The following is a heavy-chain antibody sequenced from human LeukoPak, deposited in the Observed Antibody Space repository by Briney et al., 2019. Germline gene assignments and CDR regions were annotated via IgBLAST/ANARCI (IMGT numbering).Heavy chain of an antibody. CDR3: ARDRRAVAGLAVDY. V-gene: IGHV4-61*02. D-gene: IGHD6-19*01. Sequence: PSETLSLTCTVSGGSISSSSYYWSWIRQPAGKGLEWIGRIYTSGSTNYNPSLKSRVTISVDTSKNQFSLKLSSVTAADTAVYYCARDRRAVAGLAVDYWGQGTLVTVSS. J-gene: IGHJ4*02. CDR2: IYTSGST. CDR1: GGSISSSSYY.